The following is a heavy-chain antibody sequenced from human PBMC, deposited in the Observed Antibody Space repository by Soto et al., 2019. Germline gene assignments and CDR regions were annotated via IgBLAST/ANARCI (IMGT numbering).Heavy chain of an antibody. Sequence: EVQLVESGGGLVQPGGSLRLSCAASGFTFSSYAMHWVRQAPGKGLEYVSAISSNGGSTYYANSVKGRFTISRDNSKNTLYLQMGSLRAEDMAVXXXXXXXLXXXYFDYWGQGTLVTVSS. V-gene: IGHV3-64*01. CDR1: GFTFSSYA. CDR3: XXXXLXXXYFDY. J-gene: IGHJ4*02. CDR2: ISSNGGST.